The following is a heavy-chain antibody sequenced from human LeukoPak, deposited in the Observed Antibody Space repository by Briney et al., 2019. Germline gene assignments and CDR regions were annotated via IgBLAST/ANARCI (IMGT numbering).Heavy chain of an antibody. D-gene: IGHD1-26*01. CDR1: GGSFSGYY. CDR2: INHSGGT. Sequence: PSETLSLTCAFYGGSFSGYYWSWIRQPPGKGLEWIGEINHSGGTKYNPSLKSRVTISLDTSKNQFSLKLSSVTAADTAVYYCARGGLKWEPLPARARKSYYFDYWGQGTLVTVSS. V-gene: IGHV4-34*01. CDR3: ARGGLKWEPLPARARKSYYFDY. J-gene: IGHJ4*02.